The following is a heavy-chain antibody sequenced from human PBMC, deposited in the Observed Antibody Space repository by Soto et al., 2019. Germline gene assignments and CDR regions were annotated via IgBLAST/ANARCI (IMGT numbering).Heavy chain of an antibody. V-gene: IGHV3-30-3*01. CDR3: ARDAPGDSSGYCSWRFDP. J-gene: IGHJ5*02. CDR2: ISYDGSNK. D-gene: IGHD3-22*01. Sequence: QVQLVESGGGVVQPGRSLRLSCAASGFTFSSYAMHWVRQAPGKGLEWVAVISYDGSNKYYADSVKGRFTISRDNSKNTLYLQMNSLRAEDTAVYYCARDAPGDSSGYCSWRFDPWGQGTLVTVSS. CDR1: GFTFSSYA.